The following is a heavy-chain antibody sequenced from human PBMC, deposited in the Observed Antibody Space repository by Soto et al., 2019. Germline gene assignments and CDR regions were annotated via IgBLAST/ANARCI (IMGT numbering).Heavy chain of an antibody. D-gene: IGHD2-2*02. CDR1: RFPFSRYA. CDR3: GKSRGENTFD. V-gene: IGHV3-64D*06. J-gene: IGHJ5*01. Sequence: RSLRLSGSASRFPFSRYAMPCVRPAPRKGLEYVSGIRGNGDPPFYADSLNVRFTISRDNSKNTLYLQMSSLSADHTAVYYCGKSRGENTFD. CDR2: IRGNGDPP.